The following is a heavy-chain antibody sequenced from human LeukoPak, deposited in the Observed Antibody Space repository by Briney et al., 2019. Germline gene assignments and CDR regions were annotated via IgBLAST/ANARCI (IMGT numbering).Heavy chain of an antibody. CDR3: ARDGWAMGYMATGFDY. J-gene: IGHJ4*02. CDR1: GFTFSSYA. V-gene: IGHV3-30-3*01. D-gene: IGHD3-16*02. CDR2: ISYDGSNK. Sequence: PGRSLRLSCAASGFTFSSYAMHWVRQAPGKGLEWVAVISYDGSNKYYADSVKGRFTISRDNSKNTLYLQMNSLRAEDTAVYYCARDGWAMGYMATGFDYWGQGTLVTVSS.